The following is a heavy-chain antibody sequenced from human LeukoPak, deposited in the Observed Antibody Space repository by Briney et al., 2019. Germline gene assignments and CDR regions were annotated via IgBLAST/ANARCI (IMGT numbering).Heavy chain of an antibody. V-gene: IGHV3-30*02. CDR3: ARDLYRFVPSYYMDV. D-gene: IGHD3-10*01. Sequence: GGSLRLSCAASGFTFSSYGMHWVRQAPGKGLEWVAFIRYDGSNKYYADSVKGRFTISRDNSKNTLYLQMNSLRAEDTAVYYCARDLYRFVPSYYMDVWGKGTTVTVSS. CDR1: GFTFSSYG. J-gene: IGHJ6*03. CDR2: IRYDGSNK.